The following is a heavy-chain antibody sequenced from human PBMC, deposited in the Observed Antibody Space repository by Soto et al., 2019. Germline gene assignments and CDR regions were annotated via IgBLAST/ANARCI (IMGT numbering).Heavy chain of an antibody. V-gene: IGHV1-3*01. CDR2: INAGNGNT. CDR3: ARRRGSGSYYKIDAFDI. Sequence: QVQIVQSGAEVKKPGASVKVSCKASGYTFTSYAMHWVRQAPGQRLEWMGWINAGNGNTKYSLKFQGRVTITRDTAASTAYMELSSLRSEDTAVYYCARRRGSGSYYKIDAFDIWGQGTMVTVSS. J-gene: IGHJ3*02. CDR1: GYTFTSYA. D-gene: IGHD3-10*01.